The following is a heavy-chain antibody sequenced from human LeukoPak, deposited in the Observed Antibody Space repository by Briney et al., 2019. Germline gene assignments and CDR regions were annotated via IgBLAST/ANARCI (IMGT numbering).Heavy chain of an antibody. CDR3: ARLVPAANWFDP. D-gene: IGHD2-2*01. CDR1: GGSISSYY. J-gene: IGHJ5*02. CDR2: IYYSGST. Sequence: SETLSLTCTVSGGSISSYYWSWIRQPPGKGLEWIGYIYYSGSTNYNPSLKSRVTISVDTSKNQFSLKLSSVTAADTAVYYCARLVPAANWFDPWGQGTLVTVSS. V-gene: IGHV4-59*01.